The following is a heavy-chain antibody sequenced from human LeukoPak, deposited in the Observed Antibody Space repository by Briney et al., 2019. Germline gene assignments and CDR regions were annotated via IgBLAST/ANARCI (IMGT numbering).Heavy chain of an antibody. D-gene: IGHD4-17*01. J-gene: IGHJ1*01. Sequence: PGGSLRLSCAASGFIFSDYWMHWVRQGPGKGLVWVSRIKSDGSSTSYADSVKGRFTISRDNAKNTLYLQMNSLRAEDTAVYYCARDDYGDYEAEYFQHWGQGTLVTVSS. V-gene: IGHV3-74*01. CDR2: IKSDGSST. CDR3: ARDDYGDYEAEYFQH. CDR1: GFIFSDYW.